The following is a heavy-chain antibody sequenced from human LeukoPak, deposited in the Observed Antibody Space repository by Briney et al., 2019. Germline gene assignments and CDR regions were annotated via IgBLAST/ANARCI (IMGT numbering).Heavy chain of an antibody. V-gene: IGHV4-4*07. D-gene: IGHD2-15*01. CDR3: ATAPSGCGGTCAFDY. J-gene: IGHJ4*02. CDR1: GGSISGSF. CDR2: MHADGDT. Sequence: SETLSLTCTVSGGSISGSFWSWIRQPAGKGLEWIGRMHADGDTNYNPSLKSRITMSFDTPENQFSLKLTSVTAADTAVYFCATAPSGCGGTCAFDYWGQGTLVTVSS.